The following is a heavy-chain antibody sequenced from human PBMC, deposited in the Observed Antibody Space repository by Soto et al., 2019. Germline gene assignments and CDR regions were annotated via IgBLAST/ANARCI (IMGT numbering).Heavy chain of an antibody. J-gene: IGHJ2*01. CDR2: IYYRGST. CDR1: GGSISSYY. CDR3: ARFNWYFDL. Sequence: QVQLQESGPGLVKPSETLSLTCTVSGGSISSYYWSWIRQPPGKGLEWIGYIYYRGSTNYNPSLKSRGALSVDTSKNQSSRRLSSVTAADTAMYYCARFNWYFDLWGRGTLVTVSS. V-gene: IGHV4-59*01.